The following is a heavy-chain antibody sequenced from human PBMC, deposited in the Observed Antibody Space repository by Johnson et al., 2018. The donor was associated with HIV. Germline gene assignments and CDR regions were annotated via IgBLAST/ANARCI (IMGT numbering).Heavy chain of an antibody. V-gene: IGHV3-25*03. Sequence: QLVESGGGLAQPAWSPRLSCAASQFTFSRYYMNCVRQAPGNGLELVGQVNPNGGNTYLIDSGKDRFNTSRDNAKNTLHLQVNSLRAEDTAVYYCARGSGEGGGYDSLWVSGAFDIWGQGTMVTVSS. CDR3: ARGSGEGGGYDSLWVSGAFDI. CDR2: VNPNGGNT. J-gene: IGHJ3*02. D-gene: IGHD5-12*01. CDR1: QFTFSRYY.